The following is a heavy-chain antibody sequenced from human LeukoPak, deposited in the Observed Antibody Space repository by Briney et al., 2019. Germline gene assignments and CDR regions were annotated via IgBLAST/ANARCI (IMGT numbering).Heavy chain of an antibody. V-gene: IGHV3-66*01. CDR2: IYSGGST. Sequence: PGGSLRLSCAASGFTVSSNYMSWVRQAPGKGLEWVSVIYSGGSTYYADSVNARFTISRDSSKNTLYLQMNSLRSEDTAVYYCARAPRIVGAKPGNFDYWGQGTLVTVSS. D-gene: IGHD1-26*01. CDR3: ARAPRIVGAKPGNFDY. J-gene: IGHJ4*02. CDR1: GFTVSSNY.